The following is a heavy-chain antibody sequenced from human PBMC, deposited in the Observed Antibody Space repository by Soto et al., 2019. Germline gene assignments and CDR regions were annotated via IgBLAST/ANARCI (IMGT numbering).Heavy chain of an antibody. D-gene: IGHD6-6*01. J-gene: IGHJ3*02. V-gene: IGHV3-13*01. CDR1: GFTFSIYD. CDR3: ARFAPYSSSSVGAFDI. Sequence: GGSLRLSCAASGFTFSIYDMHWVRQATGKGLEWVSAIGTAGDTYYPGSVKGRFTISRENAKNSLYLQMNSLRAGDTAVYYCARFAPYSSSSVGAFDIWGQVTMVTVSS. CDR2: IGTAGDT.